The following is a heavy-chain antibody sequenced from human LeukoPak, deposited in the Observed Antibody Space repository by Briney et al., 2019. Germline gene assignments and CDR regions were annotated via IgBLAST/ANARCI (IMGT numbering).Heavy chain of an antibody. V-gene: IGHV4-31*03. J-gene: IGHJ4*02. CDR3: ATTPTVAYVQFDY. D-gene: IGHD1-1*01. Sequence: SETLSLTCTVSGGSISSGGYYWSWIRQHPGKGLEWIGYIYYSGTTYYNPSLKSRVSISVDTSKNQFSLKLSSVTAADTAVYYCATTPTVAYVQFDYWGQGTLVTVSS. CDR1: GGSISSGGYY. CDR2: IYYSGTT.